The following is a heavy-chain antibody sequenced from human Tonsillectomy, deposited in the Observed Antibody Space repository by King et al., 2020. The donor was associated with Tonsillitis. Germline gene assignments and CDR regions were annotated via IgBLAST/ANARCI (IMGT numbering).Heavy chain of an antibody. Sequence: QLVQSGGGLVQPGGSLRLSCAASGFTFSSYDMNWVRHAPGPGLEWVSYISSSGFTLHYADSVEGPFTISRDNAKNSLYLQMNSLRAEDTAAYNCARVYNYYYYMDVWGKGTTVTVSS. V-gene: IGHV3-48*03. CDR3: ARVYNYYYYMDV. CDR1: GFTFSSYD. CDR2: ISSSGFTL. J-gene: IGHJ6*03.